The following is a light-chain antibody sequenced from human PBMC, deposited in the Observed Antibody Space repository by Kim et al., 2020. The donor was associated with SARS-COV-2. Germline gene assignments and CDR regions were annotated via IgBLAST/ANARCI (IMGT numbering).Light chain of an antibody. Sequence: QPASISCRCSQSLVHSDGNTYLSWFQQRPGQSPRRLIYKASNRDSGVPDRFSGSGSGTDFTLKISRVEAEDVGVYYCMQSTQWPGTFGGGTKLEI. J-gene: IGKJ4*01. CDR1: QSLVHSDGNTY. CDR2: KAS. V-gene: IGKV2-30*02. CDR3: MQSTQWPGT.